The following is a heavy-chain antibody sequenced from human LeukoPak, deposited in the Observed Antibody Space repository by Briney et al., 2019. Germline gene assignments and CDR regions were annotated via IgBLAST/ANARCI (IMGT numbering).Heavy chain of an antibody. CDR3: ARDRSGYYPYYFDY. Sequence: GGSLRLSCAASGFTVSSNYMSWVRQAPGKGLEWVSVIYSGGSPYYADSVKGRFTISRDNSKNTLYLQMNSLRAEDTAVYYCARDRSGYYPYYFDYWGQGTLVTVSS. D-gene: IGHD3-22*01. V-gene: IGHV3-66*02. CDR1: GFTVSSNY. CDR2: IYSGGSP. J-gene: IGHJ4*02.